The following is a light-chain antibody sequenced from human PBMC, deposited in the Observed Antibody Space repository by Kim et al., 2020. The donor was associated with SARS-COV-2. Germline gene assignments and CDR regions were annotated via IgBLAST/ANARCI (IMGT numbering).Light chain of an antibody. Sequence: IQLTQSPSSLSASIGDTVTITCRTSQGINNYLAWYQRKPGKAPELLIYAASTLQGGVPSRFSGSGSATDFTLTISSLQAEDSATYYCQQLQSYPLTFGGGTTVEIK. J-gene: IGKJ4*01. V-gene: IGKV1-9*01. CDR1: QGINNY. CDR3: QQLQSYPLT. CDR2: AAS.